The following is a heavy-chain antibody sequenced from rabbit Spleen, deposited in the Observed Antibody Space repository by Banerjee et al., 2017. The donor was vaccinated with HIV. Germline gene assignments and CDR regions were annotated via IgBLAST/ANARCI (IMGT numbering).Heavy chain of an antibody. Sequence: QEQLVESGGGLVQPEESLTLTCKASGFSFSDRDVMCWVRQAPGKGLEWIACINAATAKPVYATWAKGRFTISRTSSTTVTLRMTSLTAADRATYFCARDLVGVIGWNFYLWGPGTLVTVS. CDR1: GFSFSDRDV. CDR2: INAATAKP. D-gene: IGHD1-1*01. CDR3: ARDLVGVIGWNFYL. J-gene: IGHJ4*01. V-gene: IGHV1S45*01.